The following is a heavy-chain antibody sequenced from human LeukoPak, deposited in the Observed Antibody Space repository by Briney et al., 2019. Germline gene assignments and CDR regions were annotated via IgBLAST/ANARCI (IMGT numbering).Heavy chain of an antibody. CDR3: ARDLYSRASRFDP. J-gene: IGHJ5*02. Sequence: GGSLRLSCAASGFTFSSYSMNWVRQAPGRGLEWVSSISSSSSYIYYADSVKGRFTISRDNAKNSLYLQMNSLRAEDTAVYYCARDLYSRASRFDPWGQGTLVTVSS. CDR1: GFTFSSYS. D-gene: IGHD6-13*01. CDR2: ISSSSSYI. V-gene: IGHV3-21*01.